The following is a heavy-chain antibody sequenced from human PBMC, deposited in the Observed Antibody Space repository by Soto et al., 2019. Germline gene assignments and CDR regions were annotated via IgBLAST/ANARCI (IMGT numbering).Heavy chain of an antibody. J-gene: IGHJ4*02. D-gene: IGHD3-22*01. V-gene: IGHV3-23*01. Sequence: GSLRLSCAASGFTFSSYAMSWVRQAPGKGLEWVSAISGSGGSTYYADSVKGRFTISRDNSKNTLYLQMNSLRAEDTAVYYCAKDGAYDSSGYLGYWGQGTLVTVSS. CDR2: ISGSGGST. CDR3: AKDGAYDSSGYLGY. CDR1: GFTFSSYA.